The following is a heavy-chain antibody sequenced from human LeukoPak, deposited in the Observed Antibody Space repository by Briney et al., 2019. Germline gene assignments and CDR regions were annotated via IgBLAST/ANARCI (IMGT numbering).Heavy chain of an antibody. Sequence: GGSLRLSCAASGFTFSSYAMSWVRQAPGKGRDWDSAISGSGGSTYYADSVKGRFTISRDNSKNTLYLQMNSLRAEDTAVYYCAKDYYDSSGYPPLDAFDIWGQGTMVTVSS. D-gene: IGHD3-22*01. CDR1: GFTFSSYA. CDR2: ISGSGGST. V-gene: IGHV3-23*01. J-gene: IGHJ3*02. CDR3: AKDYYDSSGYPPLDAFDI.